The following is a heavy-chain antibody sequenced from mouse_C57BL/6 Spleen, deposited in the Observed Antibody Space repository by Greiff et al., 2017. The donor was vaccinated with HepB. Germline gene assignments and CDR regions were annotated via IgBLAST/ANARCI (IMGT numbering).Heavy chain of an antibody. D-gene: IGHD1-1*01. V-gene: IGHV1-81*01. J-gene: IGHJ4*01. Sequence: VQLQQSGAELARPGASVKLSCKASGYTFTSYGISWVKQRTGQGLEWIGEIYPRSGNTYYNEKFKGKATLTADKSSSTAYMELRSLTSEDSAVYFCARGIYGSSFYAMDYWGQGTSVTVSS. CDR2: IYPRSGNT. CDR3: ARGIYGSSFYAMDY. CDR1: GYTFTSYG.